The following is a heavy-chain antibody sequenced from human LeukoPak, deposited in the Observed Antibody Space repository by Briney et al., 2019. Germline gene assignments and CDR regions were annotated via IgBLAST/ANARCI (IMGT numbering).Heavy chain of an antibody. D-gene: IGHD3-3*01. Sequence: GGSLRLSCAASGFTFSSYALHWVRQAPGKGLEWVAVISYDGSYKYYADSVKGRFTISRDNSKNTLYLQMNSLRAEDTAVYYCARIPIGEWLFDYWGQGTLVTVSS. J-gene: IGHJ4*02. CDR2: ISYDGSYK. CDR1: GFTFSSYA. CDR3: ARIPIGEWLFDY. V-gene: IGHV3-30-3*01.